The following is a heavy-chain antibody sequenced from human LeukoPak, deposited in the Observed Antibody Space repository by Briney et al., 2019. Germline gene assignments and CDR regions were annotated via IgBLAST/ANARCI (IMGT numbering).Heavy chain of an antibody. J-gene: IGHJ4*02. CDR3: ARDMGVTIRSCVD. V-gene: IGHV3-30-3*01. CDR2: ISYDGSNK. Sequence: GRSLRLSCAASGFTFSSYAMHWVRQAPGKGLEWVAYISYDGSNKYYADSVKGRFTIFRDSSKNTLYLQMNSLTAEDTAVYHCARDMGVTIRSCVDWGQGTLVTASS. CDR1: GFTFSSYA. D-gene: IGHD2-21*02.